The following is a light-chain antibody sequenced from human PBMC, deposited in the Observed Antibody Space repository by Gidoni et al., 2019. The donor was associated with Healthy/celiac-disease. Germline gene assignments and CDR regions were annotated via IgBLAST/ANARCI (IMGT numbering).Light chain of an antibody. CDR1: QGISSY. CDR2: AES. Sequence: AIRITQSPSSLSASTGDRATITCLASQGISSYLAWYQQKPGKAPKLLIYAESTWQSGVPSRFSGSGSGTDFTLTIRCLESEDFATYYCQQYYSYPRTFGQGTKVEIK. V-gene: IGKV1-8*01. CDR3: QQYYSYPRT. J-gene: IGKJ1*01.